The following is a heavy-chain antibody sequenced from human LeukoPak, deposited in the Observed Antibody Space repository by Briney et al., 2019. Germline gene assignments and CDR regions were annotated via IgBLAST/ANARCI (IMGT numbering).Heavy chain of an antibody. CDR3: TREAAAGIDY. D-gene: IGHD6-13*01. CDR2: IKQDGSEK. CDR1: GFTFSTYW. V-gene: IGHV3-7*01. Sequence: PGGSLRLSCAASGFTFSTYWMSWVRQAPGKGLEWVANIKQDGSEKYHLDSVKGRFTISRDNAKNSLYLQMNSLGAEDTAVYFCTREAAAGIDYWGQGTLVTVSS. J-gene: IGHJ4*02.